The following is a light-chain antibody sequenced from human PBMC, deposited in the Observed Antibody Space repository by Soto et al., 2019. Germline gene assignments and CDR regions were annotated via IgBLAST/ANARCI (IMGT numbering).Light chain of an antibody. J-gene: IGLJ1*01. CDR3: SSYAGSNNFFV. CDR1: SSDVGGSNF. V-gene: IGLV2-14*03. CDR2: DVA. Sequence: QSVLTQPASVSDSPGQSITISCTGTSSDVGGSNFVSWYQQHPGKPPKLIIYDVANRPSGVSNRFSGSKSGNTASLTVSGLQAEDEADYYCSSYAGSNNFFVFGTGTKVTVL.